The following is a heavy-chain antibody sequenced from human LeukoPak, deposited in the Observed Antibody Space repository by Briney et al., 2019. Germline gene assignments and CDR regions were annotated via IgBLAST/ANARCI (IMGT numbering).Heavy chain of an antibody. CDR1: GYTFTSYG. J-gene: IGHJ4*02. CDR2: ISAYNGNT. V-gene: IGHV1-18*01. D-gene: IGHD3-10*01. Sequence: ASVKVSCKASGYTFTSYGISWVRQAPGQGLEWMGWISAYNGNTNYAQKLQGRVTMTTDTSTSTAYMELRSLRSEDTAVYYCAAGGVGWFGELLNFDYWGQGTLVTVSS. CDR3: AAGGVGWFGELLNFDY.